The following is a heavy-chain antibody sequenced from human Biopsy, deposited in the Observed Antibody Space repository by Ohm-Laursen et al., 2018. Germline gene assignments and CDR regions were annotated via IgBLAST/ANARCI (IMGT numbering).Heavy chain of an antibody. V-gene: IGHV4-59*01. D-gene: IGHD3-22*01. CDR1: GDAISSYY. J-gene: IGHJ2*01. CDR2: VYYTGST. CDR3: ARDRGYYSDRTVPGYFDL. Sequence: SDTLSLTCTVSGDAISSYYWSWIRQPSGKGLQWIGYVYYTGSTDYNPSLQSRATISVDTSKNHFSLRLRSVTPADTAIYYCARDRGYYSDRTVPGYFDLWGRGTLVTVSS.